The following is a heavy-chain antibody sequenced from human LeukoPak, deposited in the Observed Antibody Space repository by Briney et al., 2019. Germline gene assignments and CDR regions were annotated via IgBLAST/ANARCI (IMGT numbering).Heavy chain of an antibody. D-gene: IGHD5-12*01. J-gene: IGHJ4*02. V-gene: IGHV3-53*01. CDR2: IYSGGIT. CDR3: ARATESGYDHFDY. CDR1: GFTVSINY. Sequence: GGSLRLSCAASGFTVSINYMSWVRQAPGKGLEWVSVIYSGGITYYTDSVKGRFTISRDNSKNTLYLQMNSLRADDTAVYYCARATESGYDHFDYWGQGTLVTVSS.